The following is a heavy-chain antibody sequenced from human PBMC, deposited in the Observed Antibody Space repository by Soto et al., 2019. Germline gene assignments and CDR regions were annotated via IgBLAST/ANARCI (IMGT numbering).Heavy chain of an antibody. D-gene: IGHD4-17*01. J-gene: IGHJ5*02. Sequence: SETLSLTCAVSGGSISSSNWWSWVRQPPGKGLEWIGEIYHSGSTNYNPSLKSRVTISVDKSKNQFSLKLSSVTAADTAVYYCARATVTTSPVWGWLEDHWFDPWGQGTLVTVSS. CDR3: ARATVTTSPVWGWLEDHWFDP. V-gene: IGHV4-4*02. CDR2: IYHSGST. CDR1: GGSISSSNW.